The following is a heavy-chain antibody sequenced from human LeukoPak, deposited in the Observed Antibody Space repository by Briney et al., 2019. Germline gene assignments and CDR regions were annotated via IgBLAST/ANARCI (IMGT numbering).Heavy chain of an antibody. CDR2: ISDSGTST. CDR1: GFTFSDYY. D-gene: IGHD3-9*01. Sequence: GGSLRLSCAASGFTFSDYYMSWIRQAPGKGPECVSYISDSGTSTYYADSVTGRFTISRDNAKNSLYLQMNNLRAEDTAVYYCARDQGYEGYDILTGYNWFDPWGQGTQVTVSS. CDR3: ARDQGYEGYDILTGYNWFDP. V-gene: IGHV3-11*01. J-gene: IGHJ5*02.